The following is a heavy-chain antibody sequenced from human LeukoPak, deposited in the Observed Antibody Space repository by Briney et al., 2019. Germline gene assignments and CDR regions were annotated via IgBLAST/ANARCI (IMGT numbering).Heavy chain of an antibody. CDR2: IYPGDSDT. CDR3: ARRDPKDIVVVPAGGAFDI. D-gene: IGHD2-2*01. CDR1: GYSFTSYW. V-gene: IGHV5-51*01. J-gene: IGHJ3*02. Sequence: GESLKISCKGSGYSFTSYWIGWVRQMPGKGLEWMGIIYPGDSDTRYSPSFQGQVTISADKSISTAYLQWSSLKASDTAMYYGARRDPKDIVVVPAGGAFDIWGQGTMVTVSS.